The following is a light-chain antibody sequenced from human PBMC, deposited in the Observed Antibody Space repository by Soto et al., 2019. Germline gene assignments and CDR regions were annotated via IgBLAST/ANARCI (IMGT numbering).Light chain of an antibody. V-gene: IGKV3-11*01. J-gene: IGKJ4*01. CDR3: QQYGSSVT. Sequence: LLTQSPATLSLSPGERVTLSCRASQSISSYLAWYQQKPGQASRLLIYDASNRATGIPARFSGSGSGTDFTLTISRLEPEDSAVYYCQQYGSSVTFGGGTKVDIK. CDR1: QSISSY. CDR2: DAS.